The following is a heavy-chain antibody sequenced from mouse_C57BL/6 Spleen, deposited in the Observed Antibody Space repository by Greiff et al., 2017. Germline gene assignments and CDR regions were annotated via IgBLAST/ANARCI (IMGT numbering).Heavy chain of an antibody. CDR2: IDPSDSYT. Sequence: QVQLQQPGAELVMPGASVKLSCKASGYTFTSYWMHWVKQRPGQGLEWIGEIDPSDSYTNYNQKFKGKSTLTVDKSSRTAYMQLSSLTSEDSAVYYCAKEEPYYAMDYWGQGTSVTVSS. CDR1: GYTFTSYW. V-gene: IGHV1-69*01. CDR3: AKEEPYYAMDY. J-gene: IGHJ4*01.